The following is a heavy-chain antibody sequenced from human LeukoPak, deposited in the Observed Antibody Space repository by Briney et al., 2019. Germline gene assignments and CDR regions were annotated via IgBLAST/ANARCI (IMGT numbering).Heavy chain of an antibody. D-gene: IGHD6-13*01. J-gene: IGHJ4*02. CDR2: ISSSSSTI. CDR3: ASAIAAAASLEDY. Sequence: GGSLRLSCAASGFTFSDYYMSWIRQAPGKGLEWVSYISSSSSTIYYADSVKGRFTISRDNAKNSLYLQMNSLRAEDTAVYYCASAIAAAASLEDYWGQGTLVTVSS. CDR1: GFTFSDYY. V-gene: IGHV3-11*04.